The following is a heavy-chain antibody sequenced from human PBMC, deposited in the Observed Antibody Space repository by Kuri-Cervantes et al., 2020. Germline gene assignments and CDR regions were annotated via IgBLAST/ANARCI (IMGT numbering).Heavy chain of an antibody. CDR2: FDPEDGET. CDR1: GYTLTELS. J-gene: IGHJ4*02. Sequence: ASVKVSCKVSGYTLTELSMHWVRQAPGKGLEWMGGFDPEDGETIYAQKFQGRVTMTEDTSTDTAYMELSSLGSEDTAVYYCARDRRYCSSTSCSAAPYYFDYWGQGTLVTVSS. D-gene: IGHD2-2*01. CDR3: ARDRRYCSSTSCSAAPYYFDY. V-gene: IGHV1-24*01.